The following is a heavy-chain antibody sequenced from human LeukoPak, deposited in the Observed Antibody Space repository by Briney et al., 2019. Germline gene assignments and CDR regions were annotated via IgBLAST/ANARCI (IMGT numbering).Heavy chain of an antibody. J-gene: IGHJ4*02. CDR2: IIPIFGTA. V-gene: IGHV1-69*01. CDR3: ARDRRRYDCSSTSCYEYYFDY. D-gene: IGHD2-2*01. CDR1: GGTFSSYA. Sequence: GSSVKVSCKASGGTFSSYAISWVRQAPGQGLEWMGGIIPIFGTANYAQKFQGRVTITADESTSTAYMELSSLRSEDTAVYYCARDRRRYDCSSTSCYEYYFDYWGQGTLVTVSS.